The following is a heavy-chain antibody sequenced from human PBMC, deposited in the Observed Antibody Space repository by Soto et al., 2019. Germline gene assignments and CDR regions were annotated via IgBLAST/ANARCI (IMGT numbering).Heavy chain of an antibody. Sequence: PSETLSLTCAVYGGSFSGYYWTWIRQSPEKGLEWIGEVNHSGTTYYNPSLQTRVTISVHTPKNQFSLKMSSVTAADPAVYYCARGIGYCSSINCYSSRRLRFDSWGQGTLVTVSS. CDR1: GGSFSGYY. CDR2: VNHSGTT. V-gene: IGHV4-34*01. D-gene: IGHD2-2*01. J-gene: IGHJ4*02. CDR3: ARGIGYCSSINCYSSRRLRFDS.